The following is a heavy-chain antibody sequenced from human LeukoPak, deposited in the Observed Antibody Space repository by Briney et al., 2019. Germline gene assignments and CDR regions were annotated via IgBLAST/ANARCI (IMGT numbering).Heavy chain of an antibody. CDR2: IIPIFGTA. Sequence: ASVKVSCTASGGTFSGYAISWVRQAPGQGLEWMGGIIPIFGTANYAQKFQGRVTITADESTSTAYMELSSLRSEDTAVYYCARRDYYDSSGYYSAYNWFDPWGQGTLVTVSS. CDR3: ARRDYYDSSGYYSAYNWFDP. D-gene: IGHD3-22*01. CDR1: GGTFSGYA. V-gene: IGHV1-69*13. J-gene: IGHJ5*02.